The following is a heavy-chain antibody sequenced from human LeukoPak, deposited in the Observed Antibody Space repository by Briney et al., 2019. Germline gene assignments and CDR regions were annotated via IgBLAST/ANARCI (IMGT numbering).Heavy chain of an antibody. CDR3: ARAWNWNYAELGY. CDR2: IYYSGST. CDR1: GGSISSSSYY. J-gene: IGHJ4*02. Sequence: PSETLSLTCTVSGGSISSSSYYWGWIRQPPGKGLEWIGSIYYSGSTYYNPSLKSRVTISVDTSKNQLSLKLSSVTAADTAVYYCARAWNWNYAELGYWGQGTLVTVSS. V-gene: IGHV4-39*07. D-gene: IGHD1-7*01.